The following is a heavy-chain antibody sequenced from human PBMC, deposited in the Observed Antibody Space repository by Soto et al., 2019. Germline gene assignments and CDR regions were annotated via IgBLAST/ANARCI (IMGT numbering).Heavy chain of an antibody. CDR3: AKAGMVRGVDLYYYYYMDV. D-gene: IGHD3-10*01. J-gene: IGHJ6*03. Sequence: GESLKISCAASGFTFIIYVIHWVRQAPGKGLEWVAVISYDGSNKYYADSVKGRFTISRDNSKNTLYLQMNSLRAEDTAVYYCAKAGMVRGVDLYYYYYMDVWGKGTTVTVSS. CDR1: GFTFIIYV. V-gene: IGHV3-30*18. CDR2: ISYDGSNK.